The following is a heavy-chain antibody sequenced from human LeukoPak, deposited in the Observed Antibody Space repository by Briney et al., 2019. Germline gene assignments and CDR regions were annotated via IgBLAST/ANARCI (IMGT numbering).Heavy chain of an antibody. Sequence: PGGSLRLSCAASGFTFSSYGMHWVRQAPGKGLEWVAVIWYDGSNKYYADSVKGRFTISRDNSKNTLYLQMNSLRAEDTAVYYCARANKGPRGYFYYGLDVWGQGTTVTVPS. J-gene: IGHJ6*02. CDR1: GFTFSSYG. D-gene: IGHD1-14*01. V-gene: IGHV3-33*01. CDR3: ARANKGPRGYFYYGLDV. CDR2: IWYDGSNK.